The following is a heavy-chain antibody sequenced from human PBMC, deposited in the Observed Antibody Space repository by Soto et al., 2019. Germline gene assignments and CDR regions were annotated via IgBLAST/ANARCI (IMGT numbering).Heavy chain of an antibody. J-gene: IGHJ6*03. CDR3: ARAGYCTNGVCRNPNTYLDF. V-gene: IGHV4-39*01. D-gene: IGHD2-8*01. CDR2: IYYSGST. CDR1: GGSISSSSYY. Sequence: PSETLSLTCAVSGGSISSSSYYWGWIRQPPGKGLEWIGSIYYSGSTYYDPSLKSRVTISVDTSKNQFSLKLSSVTAADTAVYYCARAGYCTNGVCRNPNTYLDFWGKGTTDSGPS.